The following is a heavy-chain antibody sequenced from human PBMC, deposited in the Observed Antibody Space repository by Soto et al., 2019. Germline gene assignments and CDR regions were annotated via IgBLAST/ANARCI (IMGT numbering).Heavy chain of an antibody. D-gene: IGHD5-12*01. V-gene: IGHV3-30-3*01. CDR3: ARVPLFRRGYSGRRWSYIDY. J-gene: IGHJ4*02. CDR2: ISYDGSNK. Sequence: GGSLRICCAASGFTCSSYAMHWVRQAPGKGLEWVAVISYDGSNKYYADSVKGRFTISRDNSKNTLYLQMNSLRAEDTAVYYCARVPLFRRGYSGRRWSYIDYWGPGTL. CDR1: GFTCSSYA.